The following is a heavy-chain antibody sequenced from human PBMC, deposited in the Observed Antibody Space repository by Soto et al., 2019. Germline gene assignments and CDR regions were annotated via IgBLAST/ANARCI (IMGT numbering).Heavy chain of an antibody. CDR3: PHTANGGSFFDC. V-gene: IGHV2-5*02. D-gene: IGHD2-15*01. CDR2: IYWDDDK. CDR1: GFSLSTSGVG. Sequence: QITLKESGPTLVKPTQTLTLTCPFSGFSLSTSGVGVGWIRQPPGKALEWLALIYWDDDKRYSPSLKIRLTITKDTSKIPVVLTMTNMDTVDTATYYCPHTANGGSFFDCWCEGTLVTVSS. J-gene: IGHJ4*02.